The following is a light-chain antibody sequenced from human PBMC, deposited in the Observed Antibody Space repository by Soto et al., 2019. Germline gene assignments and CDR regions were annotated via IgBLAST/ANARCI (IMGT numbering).Light chain of an antibody. J-gene: IGLJ1*01. Sequence: QSVLTQPPSASGTPGQRVTISCSGSSSKIGSNYVYWYQQLPGTAPRLLIYSSNQRPSGVPDRFSGSKSGTSASLAISGLRSEDEGDYYCAAWDDSLSGYVFGAGTKLTVL. CDR3: AAWDDSLSGYV. V-gene: IGLV1-47*01. CDR2: SSN. CDR1: SSKIGSNY.